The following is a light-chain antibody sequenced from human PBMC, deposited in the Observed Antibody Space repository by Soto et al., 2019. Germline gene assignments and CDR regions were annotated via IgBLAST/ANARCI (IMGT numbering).Light chain of an antibody. Sequence: DIVMTQTPLSLSVTPGQSASISCKSSRSLLHSNGRTYLSWYVQKSGQTPQRLIHEVSVRFTGVPDRFSGSESGTDFTLSISRLEPEDFAVYYCQQYGGSTRTFGQGTKVEIK. V-gene: IGKV2-29*01. J-gene: IGKJ1*01. CDR2: EVS. CDR3: QQYGGSTRT. CDR1: RSLLHSNGRTY.